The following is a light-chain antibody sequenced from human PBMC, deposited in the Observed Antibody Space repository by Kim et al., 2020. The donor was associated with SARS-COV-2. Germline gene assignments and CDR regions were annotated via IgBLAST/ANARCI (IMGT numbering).Light chain of an antibody. V-gene: IGKV3-20*01. Sequence: SAGERATLSCRASQSVPSHYLAWYQQKSGQPPRLLISGASNRATGISDRFSASGSGTDFTLTISRLEPDDFAVYYCQQYGSSPLYSFSQGTKLEI. CDR1: QSVPSHY. CDR3: QQYGSSPLYS. CDR2: GAS. J-gene: IGKJ2*03.